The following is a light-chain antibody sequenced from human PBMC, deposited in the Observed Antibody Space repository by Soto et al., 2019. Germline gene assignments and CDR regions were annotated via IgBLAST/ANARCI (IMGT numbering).Light chain of an antibody. V-gene: IGLV7-46*01. Sequence: QTVVTQEPSLTVSPGGTVTLTCGSNTGAVTSGHYPYWFQQKPGRAPRTLIYDTSNKHSWTPARFSGSLLGGKAALTLSGAQPEDEAEYYCLLYYSGPRVFGGGTKLTVL. J-gene: IGLJ2*01. CDR3: LLYYSGPRV. CDR1: TGAVTSGHY. CDR2: DTS.